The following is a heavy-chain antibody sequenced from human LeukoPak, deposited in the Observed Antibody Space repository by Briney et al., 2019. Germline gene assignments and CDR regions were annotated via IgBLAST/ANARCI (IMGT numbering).Heavy chain of an antibody. V-gene: IGHV3-7*01. CDR3: VRLGVDAGMDQ. J-gene: IGHJ4*02. Sequence: GGSLRLSCEASGFTFSYYWMGWARQAPGKGLEWVANINPDGSDTYYVDSGKGRIIISRDNDKKSVVLQMNSLRVEETAVYHCVRLGVDAGMDQWGQGTLVTLSA. CDR2: INPDGSDT. D-gene: IGHD6-13*01. CDR1: GFTFSYYW.